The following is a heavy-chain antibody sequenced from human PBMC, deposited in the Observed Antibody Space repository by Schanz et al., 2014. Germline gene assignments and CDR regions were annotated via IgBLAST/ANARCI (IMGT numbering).Heavy chain of an antibody. Sequence: EAHLVEPGGGLVKPGGSLTLSCAASGFTFSSYWMHWVRQVPGKGLVWVSIIFTDDRTYYADSVKGRFTISRDNAKNSLFLQMNSLRAEDTAVYYCARDFLLEQLGYSHYYYAMDVWGQGTTVTVS. D-gene: IGHD2-15*01. V-gene: IGHV3-66*01. CDR1: GFTFSSYW. CDR3: ARDFLLEQLGYSHYYYAMDV. J-gene: IGHJ6*02. CDR2: IFTDDRT.